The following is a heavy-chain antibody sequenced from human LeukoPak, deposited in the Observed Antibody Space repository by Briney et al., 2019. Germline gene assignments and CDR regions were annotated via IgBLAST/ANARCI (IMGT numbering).Heavy chain of an antibody. CDR1: GFTFSSYW. V-gene: IGHV3-7*01. Sequence: GGSLRLSCAASGFTFSSYWMSWVRQAPGKGLEWVANIKQDGSEKYYVDSVKGRFTISRDNAKNSLYLQMNSLRAEDTAVYYCARDLDCSGYYGGYFDYWGQGTLVTVSS. CDR3: ARDLDCSGYYGGYFDY. CDR2: IKQDGSEK. D-gene: IGHD3-22*01. J-gene: IGHJ4*02.